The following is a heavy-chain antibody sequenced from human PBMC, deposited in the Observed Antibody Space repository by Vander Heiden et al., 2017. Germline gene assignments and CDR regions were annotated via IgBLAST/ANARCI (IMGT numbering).Heavy chain of an antibody. Sequence: QVQLQESGPGLLKPSETLSLTCTVSGGSISSYYWSWIRQPPGKGLEWIGYIYYSGSTNYNPSLKSRVTISVDTSKNQFSLKLSSVTAADTAVYYCARDRDWADAFDIWGQGTMVTVSS. CDR2: IYYSGST. CDR3: ARDRDWADAFDI. CDR1: GGSISSYY. V-gene: IGHV4-59*01. J-gene: IGHJ3*02. D-gene: IGHD3-9*01.